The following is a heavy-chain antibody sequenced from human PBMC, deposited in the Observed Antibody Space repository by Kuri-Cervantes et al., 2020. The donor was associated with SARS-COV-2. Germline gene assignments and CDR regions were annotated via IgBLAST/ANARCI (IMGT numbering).Heavy chain of an antibody. Sequence: SLKISCAASGFTFRSYAMHWVRQAPGKGLEWVAVISYDGSDKYYADSVKGRFTISRDNSKNTLYLQMNSLRAEDKAVYYCARDTVRGVIRYYFDYWGQGTLVTVSS. V-gene: IGHV3-30-3*01. CDR3: ARDTVRGVIRYYFDY. CDR1: GFTFRSYA. J-gene: IGHJ4*02. D-gene: IGHD3-16*02. CDR2: ISYDGSDK.